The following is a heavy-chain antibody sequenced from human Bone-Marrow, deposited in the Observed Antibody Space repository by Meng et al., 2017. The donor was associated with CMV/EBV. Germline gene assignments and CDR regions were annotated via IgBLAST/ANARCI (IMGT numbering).Heavy chain of an antibody. J-gene: IGHJ5*02. V-gene: IGHV4-34*01. CDR1: GFTFSSYE. CDR2: INHSGST. CDR3: ARRGLRFLEWLLFSWFDP. D-gene: IGHD3-3*01. Sequence: GSLRLSCAASGFTFSSYEMNWVRQAPGKGLEWIGEINHSGSTNYNPSLKSRVTISVDTSKNQFSLKLSSVTAADTAVYYCARRGLRFLEWLLFSWFDPWGQGTLVTVSS.